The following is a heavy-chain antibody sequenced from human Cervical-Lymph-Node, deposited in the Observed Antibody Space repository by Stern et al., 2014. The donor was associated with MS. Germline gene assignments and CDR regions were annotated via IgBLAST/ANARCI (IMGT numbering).Heavy chain of an antibody. V-gene: IGHV5-51*04. CDR1: GYSFTIYY. CDR2: IYPYDSHN. Sequence: EVQLVESGAEVKKPGESLTISCKLSGYSFTIYYIAWVRQMPGKGLDWMGFIYPYDSHNTYSPSFEGQVTISADKPITTAYLQWSSLRASDTAMYYCARHVQGFDYWGQGTLVTVSS. J-gene: IGHJ4*02. CDR3: ARHVQGFDY.